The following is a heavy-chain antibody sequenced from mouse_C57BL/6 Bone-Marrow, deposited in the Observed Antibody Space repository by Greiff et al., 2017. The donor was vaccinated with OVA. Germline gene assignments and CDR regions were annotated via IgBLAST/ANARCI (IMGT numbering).Heavy chain of an antibody. CDR3: ARYRAGSFDY. Sequence: EVQLQESGGGLVQPGGSLSLSCAASGFTFTDYYMSWVRQPPGKALEWLGFIRNKANGYTTEYSASVKGRFTISRDNSQSILYLQMNALRAEYSATYYCARYRAGSFDYWGQGTTLTVSS. D-gene: IGHD4-1*01. CDR1: GFTFTDYY. CDR2: IRNKANGYTT. V-gene: IGHV7-3*01. J-gene: IGHJ2*01.